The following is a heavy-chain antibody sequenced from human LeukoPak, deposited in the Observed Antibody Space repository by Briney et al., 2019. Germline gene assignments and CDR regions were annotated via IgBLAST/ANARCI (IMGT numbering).Heavy chain of an antibody. V-gene: IGHV3-23*01. CDR2: ISGSGGST. CDR1: GFTFSSYA. D-gene: IGHD3-22*01. CDR3: AKWVAGYYDSSGQSDY. J-gene: IGHJ4*02. Sequence: GGSLRLSCAAPGFTFSSYAMSWVRQAPGKGLEWVSAISGSGGSTYYADSVKGRFTISRDNSKNTLYLQMNSLRAEDTAVYYCAKWVAGYYDSSGQSDYWGQGTLVTVSS.